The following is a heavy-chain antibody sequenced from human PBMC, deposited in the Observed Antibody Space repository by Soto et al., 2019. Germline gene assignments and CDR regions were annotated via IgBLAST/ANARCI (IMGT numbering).Heavy chain of an antibody. Sequence: SVKVSCKASGGSFSSYAMSWGRQAPGQGLEWMGGIIPIFGTANYAQKFQGRVTITADESTSTAYMELSSLRSEDTAVYYCPKLFGVATPPQSGYGMHVWGQGTTLNVPS. D-gene: IGHD3-3*01. CDR2: IIPIFGTA. CDR3: PKLFGVATPPQSGYGMHV. V-gene: IGHV1-69*13. J-gene: IGHJ6*02. CDR1: GGSFSSYA.